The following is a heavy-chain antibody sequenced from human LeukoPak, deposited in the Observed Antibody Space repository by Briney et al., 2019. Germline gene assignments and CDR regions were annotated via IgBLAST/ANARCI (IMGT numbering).Heavy chain of an antibody. CDR3: AKLLGSSGWFAFDI. CDR1: GGSVSSHY. CDR2: IYYSGST. D-gene: IGHD6-19*01. J-gene: IGHJ3*02. Sequence: TSETLSLTCTVSGGSVSSHYWSWIRRPPGKGLEWIGYIYYSGSTNYNPSLKSRVTISVDTSKNQFSLKLSSVTAADTAVYYCAKLLGSSGWFAFDIWGQGTMVTVSS. V-gene: IGHV4-59*02.